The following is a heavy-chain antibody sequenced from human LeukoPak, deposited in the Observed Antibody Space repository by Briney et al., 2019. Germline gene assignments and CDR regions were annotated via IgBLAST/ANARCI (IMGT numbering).Heavy chain of an antibody. CDR1: GFMFSNNW. CDR3: ASTDYFDH. D-gene: IGHD4-17*01. J-gene: IGHJ4*02. V-gene: IGHV3-74*01. Sequence: GGSLRLSCAASGFMFSNNWMHWVRQAPGKGLAWVSRINSDGSYTAYADSVKGRFTVSRDNAKNTLYLQMNSLRAEDTAVYYCASTDYFDHWGQGTLVTVSS. CDR2: INSDGSYT.